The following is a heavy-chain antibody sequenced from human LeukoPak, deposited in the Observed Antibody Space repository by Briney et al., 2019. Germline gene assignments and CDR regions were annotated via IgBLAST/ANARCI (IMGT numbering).Heavy chain of an antibody. CDR1: GFTFDDYA. Sequence: GGSLRLSCAASGFTFDDYAMHWVRQAPGKGLEWVSLISWDGGSTYYADSVKGRFTISRDNSKNSLYLQMNSLRAEDTALYYCAKDSEAYYYDSSGYMDVWGKGTTVTVSS. J-gene: IGHJ6*03. V-gene: IGHV3-43D*03. CDR2: ISWDGGST. CDR3: AKDSEAYYYDSSGYMDV. D-gene: IGHD3-22*01.